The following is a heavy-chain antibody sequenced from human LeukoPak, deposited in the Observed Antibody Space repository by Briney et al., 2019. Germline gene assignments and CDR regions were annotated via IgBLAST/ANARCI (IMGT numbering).Heavy chain of an antibody. J-gene: IGHJ4*02. CDR2: INHSGST. V-gene: IGHV4-34*01. Sequence: SETLSLTCAVYGGSFSGYYWSWIRQPPGKGLEWIGEINHSGSTNYNPSLKSRVTISVDTSKNQFSLKLSSVTAADPAVYYCARGEYYYGSGSYYSFDYWGQGTLVTVSS. CDR3: ARGEYYYGSGSYYSFDY. CDR1: GGSFSGYY. D-gene: IGHD3-10*01.